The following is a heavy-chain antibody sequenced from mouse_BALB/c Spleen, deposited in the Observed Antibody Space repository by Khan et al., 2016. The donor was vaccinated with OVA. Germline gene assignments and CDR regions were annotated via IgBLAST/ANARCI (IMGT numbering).Heavy chain of an antibody. D-gene: IGHD4-1*01. CDR1: GFTFSSYS. J-gene: IGHJ3*01. CDR3: EYHITGSFAY. CDR2: ISSGGDYT. Sequence: EVELVESGGDLVKPGGSLKLSCAASGFTFSSYSMSWVRQTPDKRLEWVASISSGGDYTYYPDSVKGRFTISRDNAKNTLYLQMSDLKAEDTARYYCEYHITGSFAYWGQGTLVTVSA. V-gene: IGHV5-6*01.